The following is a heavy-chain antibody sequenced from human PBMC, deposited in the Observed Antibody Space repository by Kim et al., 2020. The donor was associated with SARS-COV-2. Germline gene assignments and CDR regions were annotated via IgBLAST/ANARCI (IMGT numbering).Heavy chain of an antibody. CDR2: IYYSGST. CDR1: GGSISSSSYY. CDR3: ARVSPETITMINLFDP. D-gene: IGHD3-22*01. V-gene: IGHV4-39*01. J-gene: IGHJ5*02. Sequence: SETLSLTCTVSGGSISSSSYYWGWIRQPPGKGLEWIGSIYYSGSTYYNPSLKTRFTISVDTSKNQFSLKLSSVTAADTAVYYCARVSPETITMINLFDPWGQGTLVTVSS.